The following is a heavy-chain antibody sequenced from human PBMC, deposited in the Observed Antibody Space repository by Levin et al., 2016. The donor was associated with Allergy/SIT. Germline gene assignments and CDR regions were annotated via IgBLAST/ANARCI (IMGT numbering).Heavy chain of an antibody. CDR1: GYTFTSYA. J-gene: IGHJ3*02. D-gene: IGHD6-19*01. V-gene: IGHV1-3*01. CDR3: ARARRIAVAGTAFGAFDI. Sequence: ASVKVSCKASGYTFTSYAMHWVRQAPGQRLEWMGWINAGNGNTKYSQKFQGRVTITRDTSASTAYMELSSLRSEDTAVYYCARARRIAVAGTAFGAFDIWGQGTMVTVSS. CDR2: INAGNGNT.